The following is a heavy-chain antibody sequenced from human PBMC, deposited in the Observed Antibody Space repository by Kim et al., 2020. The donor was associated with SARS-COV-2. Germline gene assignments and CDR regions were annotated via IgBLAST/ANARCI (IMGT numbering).Heavy chain of an antibody. CDR2: IYYSGST. V-gene: IGHV4-59*01. Sequence: SETLSLTCTVSGGSISSYYWSWIRQPPGKGLEWIGYIYYSGSTNYNPSLKSRVTISVDTSKNQFSLKLSSVTAADTAVYYCASSVAAAGIYYYGMDVWGQGTTVTVSS. CDR3: ASSVAAAGIYYYGMDV. CDR1: GGSISSYY. D-gene: IGHD6-13*01. J-gene: IGHJ6*02.